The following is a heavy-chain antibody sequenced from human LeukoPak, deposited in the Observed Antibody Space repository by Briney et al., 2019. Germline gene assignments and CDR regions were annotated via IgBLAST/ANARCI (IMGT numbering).Heavy chain of an antibody. D-gene: IGHD6-19*01. V-gene: IGHV4-61*02. CDR2: IYTSGST. CDR1: GGSISSGSYY. J-gene: IGHJ3*02. CDR3: ARGPWKVAGPHGAFDI. Sequence: SQTLSLTCTVSGGSISSGSYYWSWIRQPAGKRVEWIGRIYTSGSTNYNPSLKSRVTISVDTSKNQFSLKLSSVTAADTAVYYCARGPWKVAGPHGAFDIWGQGTMVTVSS.